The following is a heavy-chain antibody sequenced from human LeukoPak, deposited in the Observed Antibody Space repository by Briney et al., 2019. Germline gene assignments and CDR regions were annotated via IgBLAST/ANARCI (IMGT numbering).Heavy chain of an antibody. Sequence: GGSLRLSCAASGFAFSDYSMNWVRQAPGKGLEWVANTRGSGSGMGSGNYYAGAVKGRFTISRDNAKNSLYLQMNSLRAEDTALYYCARDDNWGFDYWGQGALVTVSS. CDR1: GFAFSDYS. D-gene: IGHD7-27*01. V-gene: IGHV3-21*05. J-gene: IGHJ4*02. CDR3: ARDDNWGFDY. CDR2: TRGSGSGM.